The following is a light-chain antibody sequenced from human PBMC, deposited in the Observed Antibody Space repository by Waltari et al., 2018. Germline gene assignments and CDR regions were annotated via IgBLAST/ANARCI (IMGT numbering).Light chain of an antibody. Sequence: DIQMTQSPSSLSASVGDRVTITCRASQSISSYLNWYQQKPGKAPKLLIYAASSLQSGVPIRFSRSGSYTDFSLTIRSRQPEEFATYYCQQSYSTPPTFGQGTKVEIK. CDR1: QSISSY. CDR3: QQSYSTPPT. V-gene: IGKV1-39*01. J-gene: IGKJ1*01. CDR2: AAS.